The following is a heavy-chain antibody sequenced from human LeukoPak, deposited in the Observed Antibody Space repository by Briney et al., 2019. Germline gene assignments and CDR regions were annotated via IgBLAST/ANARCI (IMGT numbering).Heavy chain of an antibody. CDR1: GLKFSDAW. CDR3: THETQFAWLFFFFDF. Sequence: GGSLRLSCAVSGLKFSDAWMSWVRQAPGKGLEWVGRIKSKGAGGTTEYAAPVKGRFIISRDDSKNMVYLEMNSLKTGDTAVYYCTHETQFAWLFFFFDFWGQGTLVTVSS. D-gene: IGHD3-9*01. CDR2: IKSKGAGGTT. V-gene: IGHV3-15*01. J-gene: IGHJ4*02.